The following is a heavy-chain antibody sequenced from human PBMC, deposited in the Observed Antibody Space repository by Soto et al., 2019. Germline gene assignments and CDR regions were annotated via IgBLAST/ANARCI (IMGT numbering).Heavy chain of an antibody. D-gene: IGHD3-10*01. CDR1: GFTFSSYA. CDR3: AKLNSGQIVGELVPLYYYYYGMDV. Sequence: PGGSLRLSCAASGFTFSSYAMSWVRQAPGKGLEWVSAISGSGGSTYYADSVKGRFTISRDNSKNTLYLQMTSLRAEDTAVYYCAKLNSGQIVGELVPLYYYYYGMDVWGQGTTVTVSS. V-gene: IGHV3-23*01. CDR2: ISGSGGST. J-gene: IGHJ6*02.